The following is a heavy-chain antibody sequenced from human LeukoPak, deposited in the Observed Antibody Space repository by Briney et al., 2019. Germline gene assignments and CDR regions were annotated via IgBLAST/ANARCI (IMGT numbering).Heavy chain of an antibody. V-gene: IGHV4-34*01. J-gene: IGHJ5*02. CDR1: GGSFSGYY. CDR2: INHSGST. Sequence: SETLSLTCAVYGGSFSGYYWSWIRQPPGKGLEWIGEINHSGSTNYNPSLKSRVTIPVDTSKNQFSLKLSSVTAADTAVYYCARGKSNYVRNWFDPWGQGTLVTVSS. D-gene: IGHD4-11*01. CDR3: ARGKSNYVRNWFDP.